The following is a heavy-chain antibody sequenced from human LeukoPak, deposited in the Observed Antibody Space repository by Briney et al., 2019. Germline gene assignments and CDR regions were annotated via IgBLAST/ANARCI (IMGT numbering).Heavy chain of an antibody. CDR3: ARDNSVGDYAWWFDP. V-gene: IGHV1-46*01. CDR2: INPSGGST. Sequence: GASVKVSCKASGYTFTGYYMHWVRQAPGQGLEWMGVINPSGGSTSYAQKFQGRVTMTRDMSTSTDNMELSSLRSEDTAVYYCARDNSVGDYAWWFDPWGQGTLVTVSS. CDR1: GYTFTGYY. D-gene: IGHD1-26*01. J-gene: IGHJ5*02.